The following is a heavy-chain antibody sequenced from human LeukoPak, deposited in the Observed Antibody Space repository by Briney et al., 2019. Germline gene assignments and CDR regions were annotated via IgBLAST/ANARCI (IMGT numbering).Heavy chain of an antibody. D-gene: IGHD3-3*01. V-gene: IGHV4-4*07. CDR1: GGSISSYH. Sequence: SETLSLTRTVSGGSISSYHWSWLRQPAGEGLEWIGRIYPSGSTNYNPSLKSRVTMSVDTSKNQFSLKLSSVTAADTAVYYCARGRITIFGVAPDAFDIWGQGTMVTVSS. CDR2: IYPSGST. CDR3: ARGRITIFGVAPDAFDI. J-gene: IGHJ3*02.